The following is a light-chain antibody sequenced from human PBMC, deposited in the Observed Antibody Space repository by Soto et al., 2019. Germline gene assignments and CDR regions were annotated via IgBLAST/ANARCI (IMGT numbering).Light chain of an antibody. J-gene: IGLJ1*01. CDR3: SSYSSSTISYV. CDR2: DVT. Sequence: QSVLTQPASVSGSPGQSITISCAGGSSDGGGYKYVSWYQQLPGNAPKLIVYDVTIRPSGVSDRFSGSKSGNTAALTISGLQAEDEADYYCSSYSSSTISYVFGTGTKVTVL. CDR1: SSDGGGYKY. V-gene: IGLV2-14*01.